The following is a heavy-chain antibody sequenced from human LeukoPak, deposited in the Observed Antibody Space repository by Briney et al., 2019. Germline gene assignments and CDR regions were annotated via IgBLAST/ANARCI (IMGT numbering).Heavy chain of an antibody. Sequence: SVKVSCKASGGTFSSYAISWVRQAPGQGLEWMGGIIPIFGTANYAQKFQGRVTISTDESTSTAYMELSSLRSEDTAVYYCASHSSGWYGRFDPWGQGTLVTVSS. CDR3: ASHSSGWYGRFDP. V-gene: IGHV1-69*05. CDR1: GGTFSSYA. CDR2: IIPIFGTA. D-gene: IGHD6-19*01. J-gene: IGHJ5*02.